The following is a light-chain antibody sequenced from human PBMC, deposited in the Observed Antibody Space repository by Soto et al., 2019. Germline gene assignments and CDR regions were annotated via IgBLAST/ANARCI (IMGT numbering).Light chain of an antibody. CDR1: SSDVGGYNY. CDR2: EDY. J-gene: IGLJ2*01. V-gene: IGLV2-23*01. CDR3: CAYAGSAV. Sequence: QSALTQPASVSGSPGQSITISCTGTSSDVGGYNYVSWYQQHPGKAPKLIIYEDYKRPSGVSNRFSGSKSGNTASLTISGLQTEDEADYYCCAYAGSAVFGGGTKVTVL.